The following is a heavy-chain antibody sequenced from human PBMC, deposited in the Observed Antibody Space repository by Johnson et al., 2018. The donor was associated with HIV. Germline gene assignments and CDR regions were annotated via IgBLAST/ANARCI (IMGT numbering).Heavy chain of an antibody. D-gene: IGHD3-10*01. Sequence: QVHLVESGGGVVQPGGSLRLSCAASGFTFSTYGIHWVRQAPGKGLEWVSFIRYDGKDKYYADFVKGRFTISRDNSKKTLSLQMNSLRPEDTAVYYCAKSSSATYYGDAFDMWGQGTMVTVSS. V-gene: IGHV3-30*02. CDR1: GFTFSTYG. J-gene: IGHJ3*02. CDR2: IRYDGKDK. CDR3: AKSSSATYYGDAFDM.